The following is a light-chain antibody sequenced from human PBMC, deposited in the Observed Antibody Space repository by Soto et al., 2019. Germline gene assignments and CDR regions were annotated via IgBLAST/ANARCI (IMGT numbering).Light chain of an antibody. CDR2: GAS. J-gene: IGKJ2*01. V-gene: IGKV3-15*01. CDR1: QSVSSN. CDR3: QQYNNWPPYS. Sequence: EIVMTQSPATLSVSPGERATLSCRASQSVSSNIAWYQQKPGQAPRLLIYGASTRATGIPARFSGSGSGTEFTLTISSLQSEAFAVYYCQQYNNWPPYSFGQGTKLVIK.